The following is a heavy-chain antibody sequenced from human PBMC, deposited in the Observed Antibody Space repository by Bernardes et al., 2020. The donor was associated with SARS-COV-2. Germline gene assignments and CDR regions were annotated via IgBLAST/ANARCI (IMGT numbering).Heavy chain of an antibody. CDR1: GFTFSGYS. D-gene: IGHD1-26*01. Sequence: GGSLRLSCAVSGFTFSGYSMNWVRQAPGKGLEWVSSITPTGGYKSNADSVNGRSTISRDNAQNSLYLEMNSLGAEDTAVYFCARGATLYGMGVWGQGVTVTVSS. V-gene: IGHV3-21*06. CDR3: ARGATLYGMGV. CDR2: ITPTGGYK. J-gene: IGHJ6*02.